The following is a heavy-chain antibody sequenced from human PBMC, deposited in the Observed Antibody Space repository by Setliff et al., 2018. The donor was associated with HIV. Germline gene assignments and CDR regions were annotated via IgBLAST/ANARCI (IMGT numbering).Heavy chain of an antibody. CDR3: ARGGFYSSDYYPLDY. V-gene: IGHV4-59*11. CDR2: IYYSGST. CDR1: GGSISSHY. J-gene: IGHJ4*02. D-gene: IGHD6-19*01. Sequence: PSETLSLTCTVSGGSISSHYWSWIRQPPGKGLEWIGYIYYSGSTNYNPSLKSRVTISVDTSKKQFSLKLDSVTAADTAVYYCARGGFYSSDYYPLDYWGQGTLVTVSS.